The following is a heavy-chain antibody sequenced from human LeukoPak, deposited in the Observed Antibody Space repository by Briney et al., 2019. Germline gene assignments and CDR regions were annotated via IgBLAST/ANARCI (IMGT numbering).Heavy chain of an antibody. CDR3: ARVTGDIDY. J-gene: IGHJ4*02. CDR2: IYYSGST. V-gene: IGHV4-30-4*08. Sequence: PSETLSLTCTVSGGSISSGDYYWSWIREPPGKGLEWIGYIYYSGSTYYNPSLKSRVTISVDTSKNQFSLKPSSVTAADTAVYYCARVTGDIDYWGQGTLVTVSS. CDR1: GGSISSGDYY. D-gene: IGHD7-27*01.